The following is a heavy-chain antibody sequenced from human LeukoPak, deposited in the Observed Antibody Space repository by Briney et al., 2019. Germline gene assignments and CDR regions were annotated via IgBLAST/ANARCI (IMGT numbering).Heavy chain of an antibody. CDR3: AKEIGSYSSSWFDY. D-gene: IGHD6-13*01. CDR1: GFTFSSYG. CDR2: IRYDGSNK. Sequence: GGSLRLSCAASGFTFSSYGMHRVRQAPGKGLEWVAFIRYDGSNKYYADSVKGRFTISRDNSKNTLYLQMNSLRAEDTAVYYCAKEIGSYSSSWFDYWGQGTLVTVSS. J-gene: IGHJ4*02. V-gene: IGHV3-30*02.